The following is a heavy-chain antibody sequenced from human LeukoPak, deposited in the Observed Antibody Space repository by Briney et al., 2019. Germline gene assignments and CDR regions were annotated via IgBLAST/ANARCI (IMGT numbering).Heavy chain of an antibody. V-gene: IGHV4-34*01. D-gene: IGHD4-17*01. CDR2: INHSGST. CDR1: GGSFSGCY. J-gene: IGHJ6*02. CDR3: ARGAVTTYHYYYYGMDV. Sequence: SETLSLTCAVYGGSFSGCYWSWIRQPPGKGLEWIGEINHSGSTNYNPSLKSRVTISVDTSKNQFSLKLSSVTAADTAVYYCARGAVTTYHYYYYGMDVWGQGTTVTVSS.